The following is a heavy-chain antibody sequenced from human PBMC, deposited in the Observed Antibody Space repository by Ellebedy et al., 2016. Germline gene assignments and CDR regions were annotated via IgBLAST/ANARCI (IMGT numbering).Heavy chain of an antibody. CDR1: GDTFSSYA. CDR2: IIPIFGTA. D-gene: IGHD1-26*01. CDR3: ARGEVGATWFLDY. J-gene: IGHJ4*02. V-gene: IGHV1-69*13. Sequence: SVKVSXXASGDTFSSYAISWVRQAPGQGLEWMGGIIPIFGTANYAQKFQGRVTITADESTSTAYMELSSLRSEDTAVYYCARGEVGATWFLDYWGQGTLVTVSS.